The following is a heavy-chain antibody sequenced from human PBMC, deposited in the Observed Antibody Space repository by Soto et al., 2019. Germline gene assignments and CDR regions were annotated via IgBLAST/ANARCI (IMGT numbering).Heavy chain of an antibody. CDR2: INHSGST. J-gene: IGHJ4*02. Sequence: QVQLQQWGAGLLKPSETLSLTCAVYGGSFSGYYLSWIRQPPGKGLEWIGEINHSGSTNYNPSLKSRVNISVDTYKNQFYLKLSSVTAADTAVYYCARRITIFGVVIIRKYFDYWGQGTLVTVSS. D-gene: IGHD3-3*01. V-gene: IGHV4-34*01. CDR1: GGSFSGYY. CDR3: ARRITIFGVVIIRKYFDY.